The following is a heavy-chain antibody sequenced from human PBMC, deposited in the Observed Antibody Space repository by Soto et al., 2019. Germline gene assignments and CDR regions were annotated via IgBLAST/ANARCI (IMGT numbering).Heavy chain of an antibody. Sequence: LSLTCPVSGCSISSSSYYWGWIRQPPGKGLEWIGSIYYSGSTYYNPSPKSRVTISVDTSKNQFSLKLSSVTAADTAVYYCARKYDYDSSGYSPEYVKHWGTGTRVTGS. CDR3: ARKYDYDSSGYSPEYVKH. CDR2: IYYSGST. J-gene: IGHJ1*01. D-gene: IGHD3-22*01. V-gene: IGHV4-39*01. CDR1: GCSISSSSYY.